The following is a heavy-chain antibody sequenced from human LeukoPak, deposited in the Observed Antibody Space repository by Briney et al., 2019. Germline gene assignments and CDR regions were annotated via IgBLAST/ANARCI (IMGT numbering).Heavy chain of an antibody. V-gene: IGHV4-34*01. D-gene: IGHD3-3*01. CDR1: GGSFSGYY. CDR3: ARGWNDFWSGYHRFDY. J-gene: IGHJ4*02. CDR2: INHSGST. Sequence: SETLSLTCAVYGGSFSGYYWSWIRQPPGKRLEWIGEINHSGSTNYNPSLKSRVTISVDTSKNQFSLKLSSVTAADTAVYYCARGWNDFWSGYHRFDYWGQGTLVTVSS.